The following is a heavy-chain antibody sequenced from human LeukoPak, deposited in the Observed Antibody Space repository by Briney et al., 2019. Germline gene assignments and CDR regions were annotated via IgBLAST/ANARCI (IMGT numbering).Heavy chain of an antibody. D-gene: IGHD4-11*01. Sequence: GGSLRLSCAASGFTFSSYSMNWVRQATGKGLEWVSSISSSSSYIYYADSVKGRFTTSRDNAKNSLYLQMNSLRAEDTAGYYCARDPYSGLFDYWGQGTLVTVSS. CDR1: GFTFSSYS. J-gene: IGHJ4*02. V-gene: IGHV3-21*01. CDR3: ARDPYSGLFDY. CDR2: ISSSSSYI.